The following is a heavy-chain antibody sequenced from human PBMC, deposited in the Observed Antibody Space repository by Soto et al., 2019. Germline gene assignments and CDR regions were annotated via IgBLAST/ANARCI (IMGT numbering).Heavy chain of an antibody. CDR3: TTQPLVVQEDY. J-gene: IGHJ4*02. CDR1: GFTFSNAW. CDR2: IKSKTDGGTT. Sequence: PGGSLRLSCAASGFTFSNAWMSWVRQAPGKGLEWVGRIKSKTDGGTTDYAVPVKGRFTISRDDSKNTLYLQMNSLKTEDTAVYYCTTQPLVVQEDYWGQGTLVTVSS. V-gene: IGHV3-15*01. D-gene: IGHD3-22*01.